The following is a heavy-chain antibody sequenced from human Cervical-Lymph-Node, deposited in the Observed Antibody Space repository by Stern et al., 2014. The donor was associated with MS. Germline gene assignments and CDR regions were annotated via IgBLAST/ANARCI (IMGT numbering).Heavy chain of an antibody. Sequence: EDQLVESGPEVKRPGESLKISCQASGYTFTSYWIGWVRQMPGKGLEWIAIIFPGAFDIRYSPSFQGQVTIPADKSSSTAYLQWNNLKASDTAIYYCARQRYFDYWGQGTLATVSS. CDR3: ARQRYFDY. CDR1: GYTFTSYW. V-gene: IGHV5-51*01. J-gene: IGHJ4*02. CDR2: IFPGAFDI.